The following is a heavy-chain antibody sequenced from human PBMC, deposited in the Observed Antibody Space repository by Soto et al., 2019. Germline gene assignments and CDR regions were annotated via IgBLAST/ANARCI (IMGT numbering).Heavy chain of an antibody. CDR1: RGSTSSSGHY. CDR3: ARSLIAVVASYWFDP. CDR2: IYYSGST. Sequence: SETLSLTCTVSRGSTSSSGHYWGWIRQPPGKGLEWIGSIYYSGSTYYNPSLKSRVTISVDTSKNQFSLKLSSVTAADTAVYHCARSLIAVVASYWFDPWGQGTLVTVSS. J-gene: IGHJ5*02. D-gene: IGHD3-22*01. V-gene: IGHV4-39*01.